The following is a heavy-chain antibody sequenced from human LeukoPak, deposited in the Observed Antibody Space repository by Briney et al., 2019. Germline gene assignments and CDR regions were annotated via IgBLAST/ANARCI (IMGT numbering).Heavy chain of an antibody. V-gene: IGHV5-51*01. Sequence: GESLKISCKLSGYSFTNYWIGWVRQMPGKGLEWMGIIFLGDSDTRYSPSFRGLVTFSADKSINTSYLHWSSLKASDTALYYCXXHGVVPATDDAFDIWGQGTMVTVSS. D-gene: IGHD2-2*01. J-gene: IGHJ3*02. CDR2: IFLGDSDT. CDR1: GYSFTNYW. CDR3: XXHGVVPATDDAFDI.